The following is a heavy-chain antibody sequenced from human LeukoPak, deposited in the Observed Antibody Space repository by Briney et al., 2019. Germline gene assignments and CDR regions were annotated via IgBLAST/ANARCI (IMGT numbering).Heavy chain of an antibody. V-gene: IGHV3-15*01. CDR3: TTVYCSGGSCSDY. J-gene: IGHJ4*02. Sequence: GGSLRLSCAASGFTFSNAWMSWVRQAPGKGLEWVGRIKSKTDGGTTDYAAPVKGRFTISRDDSKNTLYLQMNSLKTEDTAVYYCTTVYCSGGSCSDYWAREPWSPSPQ. D-gene: IGHD2-15*01. CDR2: IKSKTDGGTT. CDR1: GFTFSNAW.